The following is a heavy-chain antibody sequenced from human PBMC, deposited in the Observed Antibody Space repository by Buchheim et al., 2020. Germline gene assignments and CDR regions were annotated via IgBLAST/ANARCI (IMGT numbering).Heavy chain of an antibody. Sequence: EVQLVESGGGLVQPGGSLRLSCAASGFTFSSYEMNWVRQAPGKGLEWVSYISSSGSTIYYADSVKGRFTISRDNAKNSLYLQMNSLRAEDTAVYYCARYSLQILGYCSSTSCRAFDYWGQGTL. D-gene: IGHD2-2*01. CDR1: GFTFSSYE. J-gene: IGHJ4*02. CDR2: ISSSGSTI. V-gene: IGHV3-48*03. CDR3: ARYSLQILGYCSSTSCRAFDY.